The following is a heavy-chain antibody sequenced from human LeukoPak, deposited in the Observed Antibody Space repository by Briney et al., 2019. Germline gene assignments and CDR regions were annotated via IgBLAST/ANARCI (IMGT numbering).Heavy chain of an antibody. V-gene: IGHV1-18*01. D-gene: IGHD2-2*01. CDR1: GYTFTSYG. CDR3: ARGVSCSSTSCYLHWFDP. Sequence: ASVKVSCKPSGYTFTSYGISWVRQAPGQGLEWMGWISAYNGNTNYAQKLQGRVTMTTDTSTSTAYMELRSLRSDDTAVYYCARGVSCSSTSCYLHWFDPWGQGTLVTVSS. J-gene: IGHJ5*02. CDR2: ISAYNGNT.